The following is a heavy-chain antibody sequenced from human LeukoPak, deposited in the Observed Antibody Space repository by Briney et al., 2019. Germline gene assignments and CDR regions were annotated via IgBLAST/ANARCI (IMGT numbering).Heavy chain of an antibody. D-gene: IGHD6-13*01. CDR2: IHQSVST. J-gene: IGHJ4*02. CDR1: GGSYSGYF. Sequence: PSETLSLTCTVYGGSYSGYFWSWIRQPPGKGLEWIGQIHQSVSTEYNPSLESRVTISADTSKKEFSLRLSSVTAADTAVYYCARGISRSSWFDYWGQGTLVTVSS. CDR3: ARGISRSSWFDY. V-gene: IGHV4-34*01.